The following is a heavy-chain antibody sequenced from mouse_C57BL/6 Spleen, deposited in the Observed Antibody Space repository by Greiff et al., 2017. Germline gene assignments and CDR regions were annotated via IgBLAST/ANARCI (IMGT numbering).Heavy chain of an antibody. D-gene: IGHD1-1*01. V-gene: IGHV1-64*01. CDR2: IHPNSGST. CDR1: GYTFTSYW. J-gene: IGHJ2*01. Sequence: QVQLQQPGAELVKPGASVKLSCKASGYTFTSYWMHWVKQRPGQGLEWIGMIHPNSGSTNYNEKLKSKATLTVDKSSSTAYMQLSSLTSEDSAVYYCARSDGSSYFDYWGQGTTLTVSS. CDR3: ARSDGSSYFDY.